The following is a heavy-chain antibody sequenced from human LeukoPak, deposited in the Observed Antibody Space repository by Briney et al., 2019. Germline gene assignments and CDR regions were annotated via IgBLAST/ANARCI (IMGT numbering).Heavy chain of an antibody. J-gene: IGHJ4*02. D-gene: IGHD3-22*01. CDR2: IYYSGST. CDR1: SGSISSPAYY. Sequence: SETLSLTCTVSSGSISSPAYYWAWIRQPPGKGLEWIGSIYYSGSTYYNPSLKSRVTISVDTSKKQFSLRLSSVTAADTAVYYCASNYFDSSGPLETDYWGQGTLVTVSS. V-gene: IGHV4-39*01. CDR3: ASNYFDSSGPLETDY.